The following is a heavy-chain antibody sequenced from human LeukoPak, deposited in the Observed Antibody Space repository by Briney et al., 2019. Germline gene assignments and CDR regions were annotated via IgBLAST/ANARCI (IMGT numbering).Heavy chain of an antibody. CDR1: GGSISSTSSY. CDR2: IYYSGST. Sequence: SEILSLTCIVSGGSISSTSSYWDWIRQSPGKGLEWIGTIYYSGSTDYNPSLKSRVTMSVETSKNQFSLKLSSVTAADTAVYYCARNISTVAKGARYNWFDPWGRGTLVTVSS. V-gene: IGHV4-39*01. J-gene: IGHJ5*02. CDR3: ARNISTVAKGARYNWFDP. D-gene: IGHD4-11*01.